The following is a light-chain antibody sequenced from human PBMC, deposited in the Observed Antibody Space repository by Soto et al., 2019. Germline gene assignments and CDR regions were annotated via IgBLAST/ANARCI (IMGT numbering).Light chain of an antibody. J-gene: IGLJ2*01. CDR3: SSYTTHTTVI. CDR2: DVS. Sequence: QSALTQPRSVSGSPGQSVTISCTGTSSDVGGYIHVSWYQQHPGKAPKLMIYDVSNRPSGVSSRFSGSKSGHTASLTISGLQAEDEADYYCSSYTTHTTVIFGGGTKLTVL. V-gene: IGLV2-11*01. CDR1: SSDVGGYIH.